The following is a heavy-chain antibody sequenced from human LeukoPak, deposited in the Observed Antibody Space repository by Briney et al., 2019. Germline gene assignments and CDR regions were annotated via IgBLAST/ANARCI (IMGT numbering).Heavy chain of an antibody. CDR1: GFSFTNYW. J-gene: IGHJ4*02. CDR3: ARDKITGASTNDY. D-gene: IGHD1-14*01. Sequence: PGGSLRVSCAAPGFSFTNYWMSWVRQAPGMGLEWVAIINQDGSERYYVDSVKGRFTVSRDSAKNSLYLQMNSLRVEDTAVYYCARDKITGASTNDYWGQGTLVTVSS. V-gene: IGHV3-7*01. CDR2: INQDGSER.